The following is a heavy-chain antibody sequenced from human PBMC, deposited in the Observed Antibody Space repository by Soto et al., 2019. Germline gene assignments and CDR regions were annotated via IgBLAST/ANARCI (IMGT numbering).Heavy chain of an antibody. J-gene: IGHJ5*02. Sequence: QLQLQESGSGLVKPSQTLSLTCTVSGASISDGGYSWSWIRRPPGKGLEWIGYIYHSGDTYYNPSLKSRGAISVDMSNNQFSLQLTSVTAADTALYYCARTVVVVPSEIKSRSASDWLDPWGQGTLVTVSS. D-gene: IGHD2-21*01. CDR1: GASISDGGYS. V-gene: IGHV4-30-2*01. CDR2: IYHSGDT. CDR3: ARTVVVVPSEIKSRSASDWLDP.